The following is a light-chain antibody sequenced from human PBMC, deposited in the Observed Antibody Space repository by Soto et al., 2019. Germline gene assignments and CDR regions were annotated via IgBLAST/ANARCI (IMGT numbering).Light chain of an antibody. V-gene: IGLV3-1*01. Sequence: SYELTQPPSVSVSQGQTARVTCSGPELGDKYVCWFQQKPGQSPVLVRYDDNKRPSGIPERFSGSNSRNTATPTTSGIQAMDEGDYYCQAWDSSTNVFGTGTKVTV. CDR2: DDN. CDR1: ELGDKY. CDR3: QAWDSSTNV. J-gene: IGLJ1*01.